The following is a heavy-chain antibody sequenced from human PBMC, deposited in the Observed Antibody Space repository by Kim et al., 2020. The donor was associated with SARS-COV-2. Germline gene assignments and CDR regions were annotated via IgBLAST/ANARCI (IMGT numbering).Heavy chain of an antibody. Sequence: GGSLRLSCAASGFIFSDYAMIWVRQAPGKGLEWVSAIRGIGGDDTYYADSVKGRFTISRDNSKNTVYLQMSSLRGEDTAMYYCAKQGYTSYTNGWFWAYWGQGTLVTVSS. CDR1: GFIFSDYA. V-gene: IGHV3-23*01. D-gene: IGHD6-19*01. J-gene: IGHJ1*01. CDR2: IRGIGGDDT. CDR3: AKQGYTSYTNGWFWAY.